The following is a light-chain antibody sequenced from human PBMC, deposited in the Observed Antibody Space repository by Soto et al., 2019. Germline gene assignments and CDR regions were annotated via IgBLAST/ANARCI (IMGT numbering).Light chain of an antibody. CDR1: SSDVGGYNY. CDR2: DVS. Sequence: QSVLTQPASGSGFPGQSITISCTGTSSDVGGYNYVSWYQQHPGKAPKFMIYDVSNRPSGVSTRFSGSKSGNTASLTISGLQAEDEADYYCNSYTTSNTRQIVFGTGTKSPS. V-gene: IGLV2-14*01. CDR3: NSYTTSNTRQIV. J-gene: IGLJ1*01.